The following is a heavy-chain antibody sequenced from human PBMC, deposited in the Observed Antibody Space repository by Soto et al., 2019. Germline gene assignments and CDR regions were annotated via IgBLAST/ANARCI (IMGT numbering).Heavy chain of an antibody. CDR2: IYHSGST. CDR3: ARYCSGGSCYAYGMDV. J-gene: IGHJ6*02. V-gene: IGHV4-30-2*01. Sequence: WTWIRQPPGKGLEWIGYIYHSGSTFYNPSLKGRVTISVDRSKDQFSLKLSSVTAADTAVYYCARYCSGGSCYAYGMDVWGQGTTVTVS. D-gene: IGHD2-15*01.